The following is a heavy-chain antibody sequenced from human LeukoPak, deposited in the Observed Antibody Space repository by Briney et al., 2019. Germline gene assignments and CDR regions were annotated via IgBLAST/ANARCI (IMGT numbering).Heavy chain of an antibody. Sequence: PGGSLRLSCAASGFTFSIYAMSWVRQAPGKGLEWVSAISGSADSTYYADSVKGRFTISRDNSKNTLYLQMNSLRAEDTAVYSSAKDQNRDSSGWIFDYWGQGTLVTVSS. CDR3: AKDQNRDSSGWIFDY. CDR2: ISGSADST. V-gene: IGHV3-23*01. D-gene: IGHD6-19*01. CDR1: GFTFSIYA. J-gene: IGHJ4*02.